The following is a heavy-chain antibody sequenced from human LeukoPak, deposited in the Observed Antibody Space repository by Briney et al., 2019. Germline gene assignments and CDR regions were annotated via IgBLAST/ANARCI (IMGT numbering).Heavy chain of an antibody. CDR1: GFTFSSYG. J-gene: IGHJ4*02. V-gene: IGHV3-30*02. D-gene: IGHD3-22*01. CDR3: ARRAGDYSHPYDY. CDR2: IRYDGSNK. Sequence: GGSLRLSCAASGFTFSSYGMHWVRQAPGKGLEWVAFIRYDGSNKYYADSVKGRFTISRDNSKNTLYPQMNSLRAEDTAVYYCARRAGDYSHPYDYWGQGILVTVSS.